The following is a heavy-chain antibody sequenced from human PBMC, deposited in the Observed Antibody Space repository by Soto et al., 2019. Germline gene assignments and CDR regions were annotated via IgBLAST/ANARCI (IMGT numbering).Heavy chain of an antibody. CDR1: GGSISSGGYY. V-gene: IGHV4-31*03. Sequence: KTSETLSLTCTVSGGSISSGGYYWSWIRQHPGRGLEWIGYIYYNGNTYYNPSLKSRVTVSVDTSKNQFSLNVRSVTAADTAVYYCARCSLVVIPVSGFDPWGQGTLVTVSS. CDR2: IYYNGNT. D-gene: IGHD2-15*01. CDR3: ARCSLVVIPVSGFDP. J-gene: IGHJ5*02.